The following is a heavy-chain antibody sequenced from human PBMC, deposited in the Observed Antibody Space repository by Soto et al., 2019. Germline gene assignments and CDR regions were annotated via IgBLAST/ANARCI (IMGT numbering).Heavy chain of an antibody. J-gene: IGHJ6*02. V-gene: IGHV3-33*01. D-gene: IGHD3-22*01. Sequence: GGSLRFSCAAFGFTFSSYGMHWVRQAPGKGLEWVAVIWYDGSNKYYADSVKGRFTISRDNSKNTLYLQMNSLRAEDTAVYYCARDYYDSSGYLAYGMDVWGQGTTVTVSS. CDR3: ARDYYDSSGYLAYGMDV. CDR2: IWYDGSNK. CDR1: GFTFSSYG.